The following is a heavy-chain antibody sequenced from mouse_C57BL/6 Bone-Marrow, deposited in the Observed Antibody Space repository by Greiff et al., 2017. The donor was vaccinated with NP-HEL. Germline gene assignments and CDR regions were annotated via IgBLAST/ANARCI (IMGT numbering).Heavy chain of an antibody. J-gene: IGHJ4*01. D-gene: IGHD1-1*01. CDR2: IYPGSGST. Sequence: QVQLQQPGAELVKPGASVKMSCKASGYTFTSYWITWVKQRPGQGLEWIGDIYPGSGSTNYNEKFKSKATLTVDTSSSTAYMQLSSLTSEDSAVYYCARDPHYYGSSYGDYAMDYWGQGTSVTVSS. V-gene: IGHV1-55*01. CDR1: GYTFTSYW. CDR3: ARDPHYYGSSYGDYAMDY.